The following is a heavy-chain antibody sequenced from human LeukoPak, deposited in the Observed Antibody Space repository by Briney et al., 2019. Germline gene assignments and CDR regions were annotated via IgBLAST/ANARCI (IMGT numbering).Heavy chain of an antibody. V-gene: IGHV3-48*01. J-gene: IGHJ5*02. CDR2: ISSSSSTI. D-gene: IGHD5-18*01. CDR1: GFTFSSYS. Sequence: GGSLRLSXAASGFTFSSYSMNWVRQSPGKGLEWLSYISSSSSTIYYADSVKGRFTISRDNAKNSLYLQMNSLRAEDTAVYYCARVSYGDFDPWGQGTLVTVSS. CDR3: ARVSYGDFDP.